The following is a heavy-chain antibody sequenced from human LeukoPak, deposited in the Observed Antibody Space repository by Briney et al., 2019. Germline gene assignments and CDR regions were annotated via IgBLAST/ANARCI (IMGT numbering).Heavy chain of an antibody. J-gene: IGHJ6*02. CDR3: ARVRYCSGGSCYHGYYYGMDV. V-gene: IGHV4-30-4*01. CDR2: IYYSGST. CDR1: GGSISSGDYY. Sequence: SETLSLTCTVSGGSISSGDYYWSWIRQPPGKGLEWIGYIYYSGSTYYNPSLKSRVTISVDTSKNQFSLKLSSVTAADTAVYYCARVRYCSGGSCYHGYYYGMDVWGQGTTVTVSS. D-gene: IGHD2-15*01.